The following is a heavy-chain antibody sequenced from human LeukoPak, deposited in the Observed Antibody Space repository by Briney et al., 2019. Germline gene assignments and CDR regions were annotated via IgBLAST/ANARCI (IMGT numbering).Heavy chain of an antibody. CDR1: GYSFTNYW. D-gene: IGHD6-19*01. CDR2: IYPDDSDT. V-gene: IGHV5-51*01. CDR3: AREAGISVAGTPWFDP. J-gene: IGHJ5*02. Sequence: GESLKISCTGSGYSFTNYWIGWVRQMPGKGLEWMGIIYPDDSDTRYSPSFQGQVTISADKSISTAYLQWSSLKSSDTAMYYCAREAGISVAGTPWFDPWGQGTLVTVSS.